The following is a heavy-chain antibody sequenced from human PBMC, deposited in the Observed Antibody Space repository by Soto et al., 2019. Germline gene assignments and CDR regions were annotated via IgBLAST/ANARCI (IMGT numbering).Heavy chain of an antibody. CDR3: ARDGRVSLEWLLYTRMDV. CDR1: GFTFSSYA. CDR2: ISYDGSNK. D-gene: IGHD3-3*01. Sequence: GGSLRLSCAASGFTFSSYAMHWVRQAPGKGLEWVAVISYDGSNKYYADSVKGRFTISRDNSKNTLYLQMNSLRAEDTAVYYCARDGRVSLEWLLYTRMDVWGQGTTVTVSS. V-gene: IGHV3-30-3*01. J-gene: IGHJ6*02.